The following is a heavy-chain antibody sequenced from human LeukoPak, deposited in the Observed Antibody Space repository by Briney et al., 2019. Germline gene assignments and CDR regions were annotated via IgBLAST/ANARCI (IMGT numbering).Heavy chain of an antibody. CDR2: INPNSGGT. Sequence: GASVKVSCKASGYTFTSYGISWVRQAPGQGLEWMGWINPNSGGTNYAQKFQGRVTMTRDTSISTAYMELSRLRSDDTAVYYCARAGGSPDPYYYYYYMDVWGKGTTVTVSS. D-gene: IGHD3-10*01. J-gene: IGHJ6*03. CDR1: GYTFTSYG. CDR3: ARAGGSPDPYYYYYYMDV. V-gene: IGHV1-2*02.